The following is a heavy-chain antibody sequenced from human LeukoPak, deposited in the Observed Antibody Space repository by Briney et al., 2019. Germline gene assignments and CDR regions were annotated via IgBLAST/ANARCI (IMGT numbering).Heavy chain of an antibody. CDR1: GGSISSSSHY. CDR3: ARQGESLTWLDP. J-gene: IGHJ5*02. CDR2: IYYSGSS. Sequence: SETLSLTCTVSGGSISSSSHYWAWIRQSPGKGLEWIGSIYYSGSSYYNPSLNSRATISVDTSKSQFSLKLNFVTAADTAVYYCARQGESLTWLDPWGQGTLVTVSS. V-gene: IGHV4-39*01. D-gene: IGHD2-21*01.